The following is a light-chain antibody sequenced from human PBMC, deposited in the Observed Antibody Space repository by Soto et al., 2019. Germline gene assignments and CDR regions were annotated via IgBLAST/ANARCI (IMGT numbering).Light chain of an antibody. V-gene: IGKV3-20*01. J-gene: IGKJ1*01. CDR3: QQYATSPWT. Sequence: ENVLTQPPGTLSLSPAERATLSCRASQSASSSFFAWYQQKPGQPPRLLIYGESTRATVIPDRFSGSGSGTDFTLTISRLEPEDFAMYYCQQYATSPWTFGQGTKVEIK. CDR1: QSASSSF. CDR2: GES.